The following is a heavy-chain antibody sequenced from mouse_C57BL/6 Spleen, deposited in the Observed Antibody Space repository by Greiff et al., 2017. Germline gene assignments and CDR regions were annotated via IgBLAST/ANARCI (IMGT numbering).Heavy chain of an antibody. V-gene: IGHV1-81*01. Sequence: VQLQQSGAELARPGASVKLSCKASGYTFTSYGISWVKQRTGQGLEWIGEIYPRSGNTYYNEKFKGKATLTADKSSSTAYMELRSLTSEDSAVYFCARDDYYGSSYRYFDYWGQGTTLTVSS. CDR3: ARDDYYGSSYRYFDY. D-gene: IGHD1-1*01. J-gene: IGHJ2*01. CDR2: IYPRSGNT. CDR1: GYTFTSYG.